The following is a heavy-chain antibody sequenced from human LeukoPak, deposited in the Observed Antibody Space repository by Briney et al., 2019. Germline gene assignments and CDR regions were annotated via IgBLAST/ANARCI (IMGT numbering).Heavy chain of an antibody. D-gene: IGHD5-18*01. V-gene: IGHV4-59*01. CDR2: IYYSGST. J-gene: IGHJ3*02. CDR1: GGSISSYY. CDR3: ARVEDTAVAPLAFDI. Sequence: SETLSLTCTVSGGSISSYYWSWIRQPPGKGLEWIGYIYYSGSTNYNPSLKSRVTISVDTSKNQFSLKLSSVTAADTAVYYCARVEDTAVAPLAFDIWGQGTMVTVSS.